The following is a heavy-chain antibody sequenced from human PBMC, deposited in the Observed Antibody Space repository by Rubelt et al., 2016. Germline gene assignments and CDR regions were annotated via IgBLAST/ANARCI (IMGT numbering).Heavy chain of an antibody. CDR1: GGSISNYY. J-gene: IGHJ5*02. D-gene: IGHD6-13*01. CDR3: ARGQQRVSS. V-gene: IGHV4-59*01. Sequence: QVHLQESGPGLVKPSETLSLTCTVSGGSISNYYWSWIRQPPGKGLEWIGYIYYSGSTHYNPSLKSRVTISVEPSKNLFSLRLGSVTAADRAVYYCARGQQRVSSWGQGTLVTVSS. CDR2: IYYSGST.